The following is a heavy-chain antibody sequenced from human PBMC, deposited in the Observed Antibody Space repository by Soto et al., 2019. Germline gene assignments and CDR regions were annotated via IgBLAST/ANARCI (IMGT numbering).Heavy chain of an antibody. J-gene: IGHJ4*02. CDR1: GGTFNIYG. Sequence: QVQLEQSGTEVKKPGSSVKVSCRSSGGTFNIYGFSWVRQAPGQGLEWMGGIIPILGSTQYAQRFQGRAIINADESTSTVYMQLNSLTSEDTAIYFCAGDKDDSSGYFSGWGQGTLVTVSS. CDR2: IIPILGST. CDR3: AGDKDDSSGYFSG. V-gene: IGHV1-69*12. D-gene: IGHD3-22*01.